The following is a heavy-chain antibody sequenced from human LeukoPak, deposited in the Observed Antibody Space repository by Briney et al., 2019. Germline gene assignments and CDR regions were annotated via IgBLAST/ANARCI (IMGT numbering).Heavy chain of an antibody. CDR1: GFTFSSYS. CDR3: ARDPESGYDIYMDV. D-gene: IGHD5-12*01. V-gene: IGHV3-21*01. Sequence: GGSLRLSCAASGFTFSSYSMNWVRQAPGKGLEWVSSISSSSSYIYYADSVKGRFTISRDNAKNSLYLQVNSLRAEDTAVYYCARDPESGYDIYMDVWGKGTTVTVSS. J-gene: IGHJ6*03. CDR2: ISSSSSYI.